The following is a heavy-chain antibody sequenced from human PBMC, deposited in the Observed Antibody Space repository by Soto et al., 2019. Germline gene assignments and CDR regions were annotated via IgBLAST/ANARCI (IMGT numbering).Heavy chain of an antibody. CDR1: GYTFTNYA. Sequence: SVKVSCKASGYTFTNYAISWVRQAPGQGLEWMGGIIPIFGTTNYAQRFQGRVTITADESTSTAYMELSSLRSEDTAVYYCARVSSSWYKDYFDYWGQGTLVTVSS. CDR3: ARVSSSWYKDYFDY. CDR2: IIPIFGTT. J-gene: IGHJ4*02. V-gene: IGHV1-69*13. D-gene: IGHD6-13*01.